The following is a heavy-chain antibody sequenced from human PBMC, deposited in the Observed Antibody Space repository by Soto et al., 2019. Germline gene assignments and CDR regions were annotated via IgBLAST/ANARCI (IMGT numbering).Heavy chain of an antibody. J-gene: IGHJ6*02. Sequence: GSLRLSCAASGFTFSSYAMSWVRQAPGKGLEWVSAISGSGGSTYYADSVKGRFTISRDNSKNTLYLQMNSLRAEDTAVYYCAKETGIAAAGTESYYYYGMDVWGQGTTVTVSS. V-gene: IGHV3-23*01. CDR1: GFTFSSYA. D-gene: IGHD6-13*01. CDR3: AKETGIAAAGTESYYYYGMDV. CDR2: ISGSGGST.